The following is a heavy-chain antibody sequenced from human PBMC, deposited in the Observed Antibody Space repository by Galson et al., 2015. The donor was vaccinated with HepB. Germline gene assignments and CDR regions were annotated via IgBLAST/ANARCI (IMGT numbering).Heavy chain of an antibody. CDR1: GFTVSSNY. CDR2: IYSGGST. Sequence: SLRLSCAASGFTVSSNYMSWVRQAPGKGLEWVSVIYSGGSTYYADSVKGRFTISRDNSKNTLYLQMNSLRAEDTAVYYCARDRFGVGAVAGHYYYYGMDVWGQGTTVTVSS. V-gene: IGHV3-53*01. J-gene: IGHJ6*02. D-gene: IGHD6-19*01. CDR3: ARDRFGVGAVAGHYYYYGMDV.